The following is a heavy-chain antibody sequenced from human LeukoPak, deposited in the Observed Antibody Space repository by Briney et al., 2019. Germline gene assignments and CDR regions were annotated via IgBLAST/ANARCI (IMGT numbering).Heavy chain of an antibody. CDR3: ARDRRNTAFDY. CDR1: GYTFTSYG. Sequence: GASVKVSCKASGYTFTSYGISWVRQAPGQGLEWMGWISAYNGNTNYAQKLQGRVTITADESTSTAYMELSSLRSEDTAVYYCARDRRNTAFDYWGQGTLVTVSS. V-gene: IGHV1-18*01. J-gene: IGHJ4*02. D-gene: IGHD1/OR15-1a*01. CDR2: ISAYNGNT.